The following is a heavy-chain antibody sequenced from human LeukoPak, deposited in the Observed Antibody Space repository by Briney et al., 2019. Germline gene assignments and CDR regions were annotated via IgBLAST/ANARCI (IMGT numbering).Heavy chain of an antibody. D-gene: IGHD1-26*01. Sequence: SQTLSLTCVISGSGDSVSASTSAWNWVRQSPSRGLEWLGRTYHRSTWYTDYAPVVKGRISITPDTSKNQFSLQLNSVTPEDTAVYFCARGGLGIDYYYYYGMDVWGQGTTVTVSS. CDR3: ARGGLGIDYYYYYGMDV. J-gene: IGHJ6*02. CDR2: TYHRSTWYT. V-gene: IGHV6-1*01. CDR1: GSGDSVSASTSA.